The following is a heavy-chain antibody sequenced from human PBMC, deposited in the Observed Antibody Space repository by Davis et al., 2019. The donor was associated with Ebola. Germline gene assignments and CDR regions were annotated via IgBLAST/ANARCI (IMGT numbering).Heavy chain of an antibody. Sequence: GESLKISCAASGFTFSSYSMNWVRQAPGKGLEWVSSISSSSSYIYYADSVKGRFTISRDNSKNTLYLQMNSLRAEDTALYYCAKGRRQKLRFPLEWGQGTLVTVSS. CDR3: AKGRRQKLRFPLE. D-gene: IGHD3-3*01. J-gene: IGHJ4*02. V-gene: IGHV3-21*04. CDR1: GFTFSSYS. CDR2: ISSSSSYI.